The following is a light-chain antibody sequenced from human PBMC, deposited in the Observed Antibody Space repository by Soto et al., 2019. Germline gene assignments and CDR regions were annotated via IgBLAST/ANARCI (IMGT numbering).Light chain of an antibody. Sequence: DILLTQSPSSLSASVGDRVTITCRASQTITNSLHWYQQRSGKAPKLLISTASSLQSGVPSRFSGGGSATDFTLTISSLQPEDFATYYCQQTYNNPLTFGGGTRV. CDR2: TAS. CDR3: QQTYNNPLT. CDR1: QTITNS. J-gene: IGKJ4*01. V-gene: IGKV1-39*01.